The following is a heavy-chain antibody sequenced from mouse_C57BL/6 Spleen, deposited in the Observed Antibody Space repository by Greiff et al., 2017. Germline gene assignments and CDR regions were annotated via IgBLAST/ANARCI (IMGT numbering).Heavy chain of an antibody. CDR1: GFTFSDAW. D-gene: IGHD1-1*01. V-gene: IGHV6-6*01. CDR2: IRNKANNHAT. Sequence: DVKVEESGGGLVQPGGSMQLSCAASGFTFSDAWMDWVRQSPEKGLEWVAEIRNKANNHATYYAESVKGRLTISRDDSKSSVYLQMNSLRAEDTGIYYCRITTEGYYFDYWGQGTTLTVSS. J-gene: IGHJ2*01. CDR3: RITTEGYYFDY.